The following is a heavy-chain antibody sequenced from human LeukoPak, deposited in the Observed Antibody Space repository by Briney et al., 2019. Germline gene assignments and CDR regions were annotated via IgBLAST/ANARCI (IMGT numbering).Heavy chain of an antibody. CDR1: GYTFTSCD. CDR3: ARGYCSGGSCSHDAFDI. V-gene: IGHV1-8*03. CDR2: MNPNSGNT. D-gene: IGHD2-15*01. J-gene: IGHJ3*02. Sequence: GASVKVSCKASGYTFTSCDINWVRQATGQGLEWMGWMNPNSGNTGYAQKFQGRVTITRNTSISTAYMELSSLRSEDTAVYYCARGYCSGGSCSHDAFDIWGQGTMVTVSS.